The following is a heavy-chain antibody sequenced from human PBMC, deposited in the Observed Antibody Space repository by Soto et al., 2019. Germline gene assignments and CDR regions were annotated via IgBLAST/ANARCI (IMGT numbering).Heavy chain of an antibody. Sequence: QVQLVESGGGVVQPGRSLRISCAASRFNFSSYGMHWVRQAPGKGLEWVAVIWYDGSNKYYADSVKGRFTISRDNSKKALLLQIKRLRAGDTAGYYCAGDSPSDYGIPGAFDYWGQGTLVNVSS. J-gene: IGHJ4*02. CDR3: AGDSPSDYGIPGAFDY. CDR2: IWYDGSNK. D-gene: IGHD3-10*01. V-gene: IGHV3-33*01. CDR1: RFNFSSYG.